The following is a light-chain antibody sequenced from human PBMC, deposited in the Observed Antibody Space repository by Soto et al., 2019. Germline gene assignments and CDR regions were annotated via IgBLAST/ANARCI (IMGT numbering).Light chain of an antibody. CDR3: QQGYTTRWT. V-gene: IGKV1-39*01. CDR2: ATS. CDR1: QNIRSY. Sequence: DIQMTQSPTSLSASAGDRVTITCRASQNIRSYLNWYQQIPGKAPNLLIYATSILQTGVPSRFSGSGTGTDFTLTINGLQPEDFATYYCQQGYTTRWTFGQGTKVEIK. J-gene: IGKJ1*01.